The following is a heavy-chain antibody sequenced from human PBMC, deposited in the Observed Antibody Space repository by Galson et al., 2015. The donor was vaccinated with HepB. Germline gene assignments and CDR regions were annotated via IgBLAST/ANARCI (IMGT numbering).Heavy chain of an antibody. Sequence: SVKVSCKASGYTFTSYAMHWVRQAPGQRLEWMGWINAGNGNTEYSQKFQGRVTITRDTSASTAYMELSSLRSEDTAVYYCARDNRPRPLVGASGVFDYWGQGTLVTVSS. D-gene: IGHD1-26*01. V-gene: IGHV1-3*01. J-gene: IGHJ4*02. CDR2: INAGNGNT. CDR1: GYTFTSYA. CDR3: ARDNRPRPLVGASGVFDY.